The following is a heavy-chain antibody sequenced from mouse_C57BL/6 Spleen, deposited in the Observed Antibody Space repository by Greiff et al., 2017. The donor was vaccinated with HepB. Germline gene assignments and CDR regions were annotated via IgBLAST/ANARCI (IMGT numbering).Heavy chain of an antibody. CDR3: SRGSYDGYYSAWFAY. Sequence: VQLQQPGAELVKPGASVKMSCKASGYTFTSYWITWVKQRPGQGLEWIGDIYPGSGSTNYNEKFKSKATLTVDTTSSTAYMQLSSLTSEDSAVYYSSRGSYDGYYSAWFAYWGQGTLVTVSS. CDR2: IYPGSGST. CDR1: GYTFTSYW. V-gene: IGHV1-55*01. D-gene: IGHD2-3*01. J-gene: IGHJ3*01.